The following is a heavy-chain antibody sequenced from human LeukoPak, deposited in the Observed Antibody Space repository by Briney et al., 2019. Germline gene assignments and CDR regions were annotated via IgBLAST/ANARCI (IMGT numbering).Heavy chain of an antibody. V-gene: IGHV4-59*01. Sequence: SETLSLTCTVSGGSINSYYWSWIRQLPGKGLQSIGYIYDSGSTRYNPSLKSRVTMSVDTSNNQFSMNLTSVTAADTAAYYCARVQVRELFPDFWGQGTLVPVSS. CDR1: GGSINSYY. J-gene: IGHJ4*02. CDR3: ARVQVRELFPDF. D-gene: IGHD3-10*01. CDR2: IYDSGST.